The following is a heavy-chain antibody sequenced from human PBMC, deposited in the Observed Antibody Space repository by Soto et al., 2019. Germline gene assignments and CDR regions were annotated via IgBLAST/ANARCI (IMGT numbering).Heavy chain of an antibody. J-gene: IGHJ5*02. V-gene: IGHV4-4*02. CDR3: ARDYMVRGVMRWFDP. CDR1: CGSIRSSNW. Sequence: QVQLQESGPGLVKPSGTLSLTCAVSCGSIRSSNWWSWVRQPPGKGLGWIGEIYHSGSTNYNPSLKSRVTISVDKSKNQFSLKLSSVTAADTAVYYCARDYMVRGVMRWFDPWGQGTLVTVSS. CDR2: IYHSGST. D-gene: IGHD3-10*01.